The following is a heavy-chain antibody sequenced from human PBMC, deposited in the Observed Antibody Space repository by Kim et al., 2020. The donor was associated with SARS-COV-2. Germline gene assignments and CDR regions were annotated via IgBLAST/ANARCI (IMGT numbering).Heavy chain of an antibody. V-gene: IGHV1-2*06. Sequence: ASVKVSCKASGYTFTGYYMHWVRQAPGQGLEWMGRINPNSGGTNYAQKFQGRVTMTRDTSISTAYMELSRLRSDDTAVYYCARDLAVAGRVATYYYYGMDVWGQGTTVTVSS. D-gene: IGHD6-19*01. CDR2: INPNSGGT. J-gene: IGHJ6*02. CDR3: ARDLAVAGRVATYYYYGMDV. CDR1: GYTFTGYY.